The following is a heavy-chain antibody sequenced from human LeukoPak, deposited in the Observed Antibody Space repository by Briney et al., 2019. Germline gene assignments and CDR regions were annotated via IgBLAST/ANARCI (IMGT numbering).Heavy chain of an antibody. CDR1: GGSITTFY. Sequence: NASETLSLTCSVSGGSITTFYWSWIRQPPRKGLEWIGYIYNSGSTNYNPSLKSRVTISVDTSNNQLSLKVRSVTAADTAVYYCARSTRSWFDPWGQGTLVTVSS. V-gene: IGHV4-59*01. CDR2: IYNSGST. D-gene: IGHD1-26*01. CDR3: ARSTRSWFDP. J-gene: IGHJ5*02.